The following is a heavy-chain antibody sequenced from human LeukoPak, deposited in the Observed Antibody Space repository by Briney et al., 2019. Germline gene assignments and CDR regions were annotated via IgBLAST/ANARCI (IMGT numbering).Heavy chain of an antibody. V-gene: IGHV3-23*01. J-gene: IGHJ4*02. CDR2: VSGGGGST. CDR1: GFTFSNYA. CDR3: ATALRFLEWYPY. Sequence: HPGGSLRLSCAATGFTFSNYAMSWVRQAPGKGLEWVSTVSGGGGSTYYADSVRGRFTVSRDNSKTTLYLQMNILRAEDTALYYCATALRFLEWYPYWGQGTLVTVSS. D-gene: IGHD3-3*01.